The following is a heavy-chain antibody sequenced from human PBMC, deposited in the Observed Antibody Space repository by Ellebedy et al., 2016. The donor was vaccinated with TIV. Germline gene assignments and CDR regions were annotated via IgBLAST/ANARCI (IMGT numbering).Heavy chain of an antibody. CDR3: ARVSSVSTKGEYFQH. Sequence: ASVKVSCKASGYTFTSYAMHWVRQAPGQRLEWMGWINAGNGNTKYSQKFQGRVTITRDTSASTAYMELSSLRSEDTAVYYCARVSSVSTKGEYFQHWGQGTLVTVSS. J-gene: IGHJ1*01. D-gene: IGHD2-2*01. CDR2: INAGNGNT. CDR1: GYTFTSYA. V-gene: IGHV1-3*01.